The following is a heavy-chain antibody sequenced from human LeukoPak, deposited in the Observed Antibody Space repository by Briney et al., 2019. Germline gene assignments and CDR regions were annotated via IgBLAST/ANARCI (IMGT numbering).Heavy chain of an antibody. D-gene: IGHD2-15*01. CDR3: ARGPGGYCSSSSCRFDS. Sequence: SGGSLRLSCAASGFTFSSYWMSWVRQVPGKELEWVANIKQDGSEKYYVDSVKGRFTISRDNAKNSLDLQMNSLRAEDTAVYYCARGPGGYCSSSSCRFDSWGQGTLVTVSS. CDR2: IKQDGSEK. V-gene: IGHV3-7*01. CDR1: GFTFSSYW. J-gene: IGHJ4*02.